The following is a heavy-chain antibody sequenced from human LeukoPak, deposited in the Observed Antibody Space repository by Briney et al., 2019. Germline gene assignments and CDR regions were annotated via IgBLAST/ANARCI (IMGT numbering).Heavy chain of an antibody. D-gene: IGHD5-24*01. V-gene: IGHV3-21*01. Sequence: KSGGSLRLSCVASGFTFRSYSMHWVRQAPGKGLEWVSSIGSDSTYEYSPDSVKGRFTISRDDAKNSLYLQMNSLRVEDTAVYYCAREDGYSDSSEFDYWGQGTLVLVSS. CDR1: GFTFRSYS. CDR3: AREDGYSDSSEFDY. J-gene: IGHJ4*02. CDR2: IGSDSTYE.